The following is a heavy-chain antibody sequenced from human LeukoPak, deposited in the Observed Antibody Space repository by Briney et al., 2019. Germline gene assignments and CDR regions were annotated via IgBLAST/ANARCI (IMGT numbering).Heavy chain of an antibody. CDR2: ISSNGGST. V-gene: IGHV3-64D*09. D-gene: IGHD3-16*01. CDR3: VKDRWVDY. CDR1: GFSISDYA. Sequence: QPGGSLILSCSVSGFSISDYAMHWVRQAPGKGLEYVSSISSNGGSTYYVGSVKGRFTISRDNSKNALYLQMSSLRTEDTAVYYCVKDRWVDYWGQGILVTVSS. J-gene: IGHJ4*02.